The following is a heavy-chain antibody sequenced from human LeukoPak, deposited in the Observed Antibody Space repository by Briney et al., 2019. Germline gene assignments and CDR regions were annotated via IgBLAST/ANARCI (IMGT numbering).Heavy chain of an antibody. CDR1: GFTVSSNY. D-gene: IGHD1-26*01. Sequence: PGGSPRLSCAASGFTVSSNYMNWVRQAPGKGLECVSSISGSGGSIYYADSVKGRFTISRDNAKNSLYLQMDSLRVEDTAVYYCARGGSLDYWGQGTLVTVSS. CDR3: ARGGSLDY. J-gene: IGHJ4*02. V-gene: IGHV3-21*01. CDR2: ISGSGGSI.